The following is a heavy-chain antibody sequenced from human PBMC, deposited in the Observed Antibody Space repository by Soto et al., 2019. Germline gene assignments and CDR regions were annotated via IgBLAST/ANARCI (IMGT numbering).Heavy chain of an antibody. V-gene: IGHV4-30-4*08. Sequence: PSETLSLTCNVSGDSINSGAHYWTWIRQPPGKGLEWIGYIYYNGITYYNWSLKSRVTISVDTSKNQFSLELSSVTAADTAVYYCARVALDYNYFDYWGQGMLVTVSS. J-gene: IGHJ4*02. CDR3: ARVALDYNYFDY. CDR2: IYYNGIT. D-gene: IGHD3-16*01. CDR1: GDSINSGAHY.